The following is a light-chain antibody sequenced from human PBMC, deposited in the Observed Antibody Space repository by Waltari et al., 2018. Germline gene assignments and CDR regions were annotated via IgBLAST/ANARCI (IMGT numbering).Light chain of an antibody. CDR3: SSYTATRHYV. J-gene: IGLJ1*01. V-gene: IGLV2-14*03. CDR1: SSDGGGYNF. Sequence: QSALTQPASVSGSPGQSITISCTGTSSDGGGYNFVSWYQQYPGKAPKLVIYDVSARPSGASDRFSGSKSGNTASLVISGLQPEDEADYYCSSYTATRHYVFGTGTKVTVL. CDR2: DVS.